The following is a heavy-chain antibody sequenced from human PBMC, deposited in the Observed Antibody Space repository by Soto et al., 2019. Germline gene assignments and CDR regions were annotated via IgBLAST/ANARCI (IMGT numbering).Heavy chain of an antibody. Sequence: GGSLRLSCAASGFTFSSYGMHWVRQAPGKGLEWVAVISYDGSNKYYADSVKGRFTISRDNSKNTLYLQMNSLRAEDTAVYYCAKDRGAAAVAYFDYWGQGTLVTVSS. J-gene: IGHJ4*02. CDR1: GFTFSSYG. CDR3: AKDRGAAAVAYFDY. D-gene: IGHD6-13*01. CDR2: ISYDGSNK. V-gene: IGHV3-30*18.